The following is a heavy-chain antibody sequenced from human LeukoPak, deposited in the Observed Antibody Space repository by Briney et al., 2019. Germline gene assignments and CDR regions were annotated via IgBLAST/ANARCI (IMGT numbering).Heavy chain of an antibody. V-gene: IGHV1-2*06. D-gene: IGHD6-19*01. CDR1: GYTFTGYY. J-gene: IGHJ4*02. Sequence: VASVKVSCKASGYTFTGYYMHWVRQAPGQGLEWMGRINPNSGGTNYAQKFQGRVTMTRGTSISTAYMELSRLRSDDTAVYYCARKAVAAYYFDYWGQGTLVTVSS. CDR3: ARKAVAAYYFDY. CDR2: INPNSGGT.